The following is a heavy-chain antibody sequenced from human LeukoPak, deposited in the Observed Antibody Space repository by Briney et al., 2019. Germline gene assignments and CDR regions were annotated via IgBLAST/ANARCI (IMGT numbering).Heavy chain of an antibody. CDR3: AKDRRYEPRAFDI. V-gene: IGHV3-23*01. CDR1: GFTFSSYA. Sequence: GGSLRLSCAASGFTFSSYAMHWVRQAPGKGLEWVSAISGSGGSTYYADSVKGRFTISRDNSKNTLYLQMNGLRAEDTAVYYCAKDRRYEPRAFDIWGQGTMVTVSS. D-gene: IGHD3-16*01. J-gene: IGHJ3*02. CDR2: ISGSGGST.